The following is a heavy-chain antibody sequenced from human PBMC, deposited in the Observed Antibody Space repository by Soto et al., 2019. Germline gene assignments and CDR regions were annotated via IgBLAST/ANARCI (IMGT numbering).Heavy chain of an antibody. J-gene: IGHJ4*02. V-gene: IGHV4-59*11. CDR1: GGSISGHY. D-gene: IGHD6-19*01. CDR2: IFYSGST. Sequence: SETLSLTCTVSGGSISGHYWIWIRQPPGEGMEWIGYIFYSGSTTYNNNPSLKSRVSISVDTSKNQFYLKLSSVTAADTAVYYCARVGSSGWSPDYWGQGSLVTVSS. CDR3: ARVGSSGWSPDY.